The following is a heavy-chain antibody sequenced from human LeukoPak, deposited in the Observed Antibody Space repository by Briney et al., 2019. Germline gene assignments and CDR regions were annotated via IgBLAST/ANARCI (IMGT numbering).Heavy chain of an antibody. J-gene: IGHJ6*03. CDR1: AFTFNNYW. V-gene: IGHV3-74*01. D-gene: IGHD2-2*01. CDR2: INTDGSST. Sequence: QPGGSLRLSCVASAFTFNNYWMHWVRQAPGKGLVWVSRINTDGSSTSYADSVKGRFTISRDNAKNTLYLQMNSLRAEDTAVYYCARDEVVVPVYYYYMDVWGKGTTVTVSS. CDR3: ARDEVVVPVYYYYMDV.